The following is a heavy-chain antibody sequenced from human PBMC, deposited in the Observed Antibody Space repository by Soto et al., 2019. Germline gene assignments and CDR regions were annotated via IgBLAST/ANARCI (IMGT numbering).Heavy chain of an antibody. CDR1: GGSISSGDYY. V-gene: IGHV4-30-4*01. D-gene: IGHD3-9*01. CDR3: ARGRVLRYFDR. CDR2: IYYSGST. J-gene: IGHJ4*02. Sequence: PSETLSLTCTVSGGSISSGDYYWSWIRQPPWKGLEWIGYIYYSGSTYYNPSLKSRVTISVDTSKNQFSLKLSSVTAADTAVYYCARGRVLRYFDRWGQGTLVTVSS.